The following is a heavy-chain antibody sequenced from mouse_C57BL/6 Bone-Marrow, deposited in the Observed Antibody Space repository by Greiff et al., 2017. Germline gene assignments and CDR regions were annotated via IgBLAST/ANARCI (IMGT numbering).Heavy chain of an antibody. Sequence: EVKLVESGGGLVQPGGSLSLSCAASGFTFTDYYMSWVRQPPGKALEWLGFIRNKANGYTTEYSASVKGRFTISRDNSQSILYLQMNALSAEDSATYYCARYIPMPATVVADWYFDVWGTGTTVTVSS. CDR3: ARYIPMPATVVADWYFDV. D-gene: IGHD1-1*01. V-gene: IGHV7-3*01. CDR2: IRNKANGYTT. CDR1: GFTFTDYY. J-gene: IGHJ1*03.